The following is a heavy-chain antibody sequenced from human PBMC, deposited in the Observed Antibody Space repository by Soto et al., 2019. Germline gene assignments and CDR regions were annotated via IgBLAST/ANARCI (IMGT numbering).Heavy chain of an antibody. J-gene: IGHJ2*01. CDR3: AHSAYYYGSGSYYPDWYFDL. D-gene: IGHD3-10*01. CDR1: GFSLSTSGVG. Sequence: QITLKESGPTLVKPTQTLTLTCTFSGFSLSTSGVGVGWIRQPPGKALEWLALIYWDDDKRYSPSLKSRLTITKDTSKNQVVLTMTNMDPVDTATYYCAHSAYYYGSGSYYPDWYFDLWGRGTLATVSS. V-gene: IGHV2-5*02. CDR2: IYWDDDK.